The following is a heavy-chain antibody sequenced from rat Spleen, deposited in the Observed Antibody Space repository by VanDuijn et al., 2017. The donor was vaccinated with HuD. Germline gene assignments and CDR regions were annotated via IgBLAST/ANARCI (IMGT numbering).Heavy chain of an antibody. J-gene: IGHJ3*01. CDR3: ATDNYWFAY. V-gene: IGHV5S10*01. D-gene: IGHD1-10*01. Sequence: EVQLVESDGGLVQPGRSLKLSCAVSGFTFSDNYMAWVRQTPKRGLEWVATITYDGSSTYYGDSVKGRFTISRDHAKSTLYLQMNSLRSEDTAAYYCATDNYWFAYWGQGSLVTVSS. CDR1: GFTFSDNY. CDR2: ITYDGSST.